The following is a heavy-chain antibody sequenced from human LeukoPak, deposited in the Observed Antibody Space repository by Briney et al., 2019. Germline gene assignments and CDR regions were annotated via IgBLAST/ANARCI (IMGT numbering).Heavy chain of an antibody. Sequence: SGPTLVNPTQTRTLTCTFSGFSLSTSGMCVNWIRQPPGKALEWLARIDWDDDKYYSTSLKTRLTISKDTSKNQVVLTMTNMDPVDTATYYCARSLVGTTAGLFDYWGQGTLVTVSS. CDR1: GFSLSTSGMC. D-gene: IGHD1-26*01. CDR2: IDWDDDK. J-gene: IGHJ4*02. V-gene: IGHV2-70*11. CDR3: ARSLVGTTAGLFDY.